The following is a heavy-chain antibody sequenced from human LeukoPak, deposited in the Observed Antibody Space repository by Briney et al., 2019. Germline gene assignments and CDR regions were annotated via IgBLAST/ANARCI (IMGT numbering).Heavy chain of an antibody. J-gene: IGHJ4*02. V-gene: IGHV3-33*01. CDR2: IWYDGSNK. Sequence: GGSLRLSCAASGFTFSSYGMHWVRQAPGQGLEWVAVIWYDGSNKYYADSVKGRFTISRDNSKNTLYLQMNSLRAEDTAVYYCARSTPLGGPYSFDSWGQGTLVTVSS. CDR3: ARSTPLGGPYSFDS. CDR1: GFTFSSYG. D-gene: IGHD2-15*01.